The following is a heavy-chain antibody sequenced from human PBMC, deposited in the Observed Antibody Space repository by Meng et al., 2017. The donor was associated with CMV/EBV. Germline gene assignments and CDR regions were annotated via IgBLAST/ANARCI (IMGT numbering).Heavy chain of an antibody. J-gene: IGHJ6*02. Sequence: GESLKISCAASGFTFSSYAMSWVRQAPGKGLEWVSAISGSGGSTYYADSVKGRFTISRDNSKNTLYLQMNSLRAEDTAVYYCARVRVPAATYYYYGMDVWGQGTTVTVSS. V-gene: IGHV3-23*01. D-gene: IGHD2-2*01. CDR2: ISGSGGST. CDR3: ARVRVPAATYYYYGMDV. CDR1: GFTFSSYA.